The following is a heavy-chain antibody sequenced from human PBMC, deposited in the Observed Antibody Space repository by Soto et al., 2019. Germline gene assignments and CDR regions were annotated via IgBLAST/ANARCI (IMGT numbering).Heavy chain of an antibody. D-gene: IGHD3-22*01. V-gene: IGHV3-21*06. CDR3: AREGVHNYNEYYFDY. J-gene: IGHJ4*02. CDR2: ISGIRDYI. Sequence: PGGSLRLSCAASGFTFSYYALHWVRRAPGKGLEWVSSISGIRDYIRYADSVKGRFTISRDNAKTSLNLQMNSLTAEDTAVYYCAREGVHNYNEYYFDYWGQGTLVTV. CDR1: GFTFSYYA.